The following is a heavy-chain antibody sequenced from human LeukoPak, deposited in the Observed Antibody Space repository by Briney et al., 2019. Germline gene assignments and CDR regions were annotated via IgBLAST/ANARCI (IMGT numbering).Heavy chain of an antibody. J-gene: IGHJ4*02. CDR3: AKALEDIVVVPAALFDY. V-gene: IGHV3-23*01. CDR2: ISGSGGST. D-gene: IGHD2-2*01. CDR1: GFTFSSYA. Sequence: PGGSLRLSCAASGFTFSSYAMSWVRQAPGKGLEWVSAISGSGGSTYYADSVKGRFTISRDNSKNTLYLQVNSLRAEDTAVYYCAKALEDIVVVPAALFDYWGQGTLVTVSS.